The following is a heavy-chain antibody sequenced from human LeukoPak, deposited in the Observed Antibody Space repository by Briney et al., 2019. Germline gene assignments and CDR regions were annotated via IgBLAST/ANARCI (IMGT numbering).Heavy chain of an antibody. D-gene: IGHD4-17*01. J-gene: IGHJ6*03. CDR1: GGSFSGYY. CDR3: ARRAYGDYGYYYYYMDV. V-gene: IGHV4-34*01. CDR2: INHSGST. Sequence: SETLSLTCAVYGGSFSGYYWSWIRQPPGKGLEWIGEINHSGSTNYNPSLKSRVTISVDTSKNQFSLKLSSVTAADTAVYYCARRAYGDYGYYYYYMDVWGKGTTVTVSS.